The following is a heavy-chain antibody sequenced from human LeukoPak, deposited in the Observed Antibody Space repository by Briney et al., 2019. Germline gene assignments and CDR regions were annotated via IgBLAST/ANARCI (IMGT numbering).Heavy chain of an antibody. Sequence: ASVKVSCKASGYTFTGYYMHWVRQAPGQGLEWMGWINPYSVGTNYAQKFQGRVTMTRDTSISTAYMELSRLRSDDTAVYYCARVWGIAVAGSLTPTLGALDYWGQGTLVTVSS. CDR1: GYTFTGYY. V-gene: IGHV1-2*02. CDR3: ARVWGIAVAGSLTPTLGALDY. J-gene: IGHJ4*02. CDR2: INPYSVGT. D-gene: IGHD6-19*01.